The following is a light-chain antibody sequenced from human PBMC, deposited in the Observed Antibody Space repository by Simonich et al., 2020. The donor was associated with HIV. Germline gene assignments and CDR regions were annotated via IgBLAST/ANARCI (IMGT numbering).Light chain of an antibody. CDR1: QSISSW. J-gene: IGKJ2*01. CDR2: KAS. Sequence: DIQMTQSPSTLSASVGDRVTITCRASQSISSWLAWYQQKPGKAPKLLIYKASSLEGGGPSRFSGSGSGTEFTLTISSLQPDDFATYYCQQYNSYRYTFGQGTKLETK. V-gene: IGKV1-5*03. CDR3: QQYNSYRYT.